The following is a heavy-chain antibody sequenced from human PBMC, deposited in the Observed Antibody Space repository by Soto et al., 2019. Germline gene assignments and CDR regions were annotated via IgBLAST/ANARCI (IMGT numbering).Heavy chain of an antibody. J-gene: IGHJ6*02. Sequence: CVCMRLSCVASEFAFNSYGMKWAHQAPGKGLEWAASVSAGGGDTSKADSVKGRFTIARDNSKDTLYQQMNSLRAEDTAVYFCAKSSSRAHYYGMDVWGQGTTVTVSS. CDR2: VSAGGGDT. CDR1: EFAFNSYG. V-gene: IGHV3-23*01. D-gene: IGHD2-2*01. CDR3: AKSSSRAHYYGMDV.